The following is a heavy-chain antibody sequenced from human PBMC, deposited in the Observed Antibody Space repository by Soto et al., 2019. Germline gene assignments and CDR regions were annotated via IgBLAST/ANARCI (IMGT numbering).Heavy chain of an antibody. CDR3: ARAKYFNPVLPNSDQYYYGLDV. CDR2: IYPGDSDT. J-gene: IGHJ6*02. CDR1: GYSFTSYW. Sequence: PGESLKISCKASGYSFTSYWIGWVRQMPGKGLEWVGIIYPGDSDTRYSPSFRGQVTLSLDTSKSQFSLKLSSVTAADTAVYYCARAKYFNPVLPNSDQYYYGLDVWGQGTTVTVYS. V-gene: IGHV5-51*01. D-gene: IGHD3-9*01.